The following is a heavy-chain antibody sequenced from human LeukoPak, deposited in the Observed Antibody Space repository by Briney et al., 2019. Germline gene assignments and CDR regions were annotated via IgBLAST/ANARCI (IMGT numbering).Heavy chain of an antibody. CDR1: GGSFSGYY. J-gene: IGHJ4*02. CDR3: ASAPPLGY. V-gene: IGHV4-34*01. Sequence: SETLSLTCAVYGGSFSGYYWSWIRQPPGKGLEWIGEINHSGSTNYNPSLRSRVTISVDTSKNQFSLKLSSVTAADTAVYYCASAPPLGYWGQGTLVTVSS. D-gene: IGHD1-26*01. CDR2: INHSGST.